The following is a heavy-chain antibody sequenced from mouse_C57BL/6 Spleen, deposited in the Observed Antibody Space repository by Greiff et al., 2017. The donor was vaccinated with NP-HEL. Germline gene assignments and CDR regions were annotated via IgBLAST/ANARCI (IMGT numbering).Heavy chain of an antibody. J-gene: IGHJ2*01. CDR3: ARAGGYYVGY. Sequence: QVQLQQPGAELVKPGASVKLSCKASGYTFTSYWMHWVKQRPGQGLEWIGMIHPNSGSTNYNEKFKSKATLPVDKSSSTAYMQLSSLTSADSAVYYCARAGGYYVGYWGQGTTLTVSS. CDR2: IHPNSGST. V-gene: IGHV1-64*01. CDR1: GYTFTSYW.